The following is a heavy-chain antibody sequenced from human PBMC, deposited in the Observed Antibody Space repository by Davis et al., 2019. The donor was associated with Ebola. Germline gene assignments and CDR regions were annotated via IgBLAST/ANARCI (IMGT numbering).Heavy chain of an antibody. D-gene: IGHD3-10*01. CDR3: ARGNYHGMDV. CDR1: GFTFNSYA. V-gene: IGHV3-21*01. J-gene: IGHJ6*04. CDR2: ITSSSSHI. Sequence: GESLKISCAASGFTFNSYAMNWVRQAPGKGLEWVSSITSSSSHIYYADSVKGRFTISRDNAKNSLYLQMNSLRAEDTAAYFCARGNYHGMDVWGKGTTLTVSS.